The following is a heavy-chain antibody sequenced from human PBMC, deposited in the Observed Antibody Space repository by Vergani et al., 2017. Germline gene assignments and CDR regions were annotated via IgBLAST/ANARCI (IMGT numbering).Heavy chain of an antibody. CDR3: AKDNVPGYYDSSGYCDY. J-gene: IGHJ4*02. CDR2: ISGSGGFT. D-gene: IGHD3-22*01. V-gene: IGHV3-23*01. CDR1: GFTFTNFA. Sequence: EVQLLESGGNLVQPGGSLRLPCAASGFTFTNFAMTWVRQAPGEGLEWVSGISGSGGFTYYADSVKGRFTISRDNSKNTMFLQMNNLRAEDTAVYYCAKDNVPGYYDSSGYCDYWGQGTLVTVSS.